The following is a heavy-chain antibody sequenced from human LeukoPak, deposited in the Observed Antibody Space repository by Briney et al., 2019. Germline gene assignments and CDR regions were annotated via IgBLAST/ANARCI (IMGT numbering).Heavy chain of an antibody. Sequence: TLSLTCTVSGGSISSGGYYWSWIRQHPGKGLEWIGYIYYSGSTYYNPSLKSRVTISVDTSKNQFSLKLSSVTAADTAVYYCARGQLWLSAMFDYWGQGTLVTVSS. CDR1: GGSISSGGYY. V-gene: IGHV4-31*03. CDR2: IYYSGST. D-gene: IGHD5-18*01. CDR3: ARGQLWLSAMFDY. J-gene: IGHJ4*02.